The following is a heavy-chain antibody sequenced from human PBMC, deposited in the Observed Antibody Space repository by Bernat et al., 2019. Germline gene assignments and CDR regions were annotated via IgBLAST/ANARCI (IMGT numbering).Heavy chain of an antibody. CDR1: GYSFTSYW. D-gene: IGHD3-10*01. J-gene: IGHJ4*02. Sequence: EVQLVQSGAEVKKPGESLRISCNGSGYSFTSYWISWVRQMPGKGLEWMGRIDPSDSYTNYSPSFQGHVTISADKSISTAYLQWSSLKASDTAMYYCARSITMVRGVMGIYFDYWGQGTLVTVSS. V-gene: IGHV5-10-1*03. CDR2: IDPSDSYT. CDR3: ARSITMVRGVMGIYFDY.